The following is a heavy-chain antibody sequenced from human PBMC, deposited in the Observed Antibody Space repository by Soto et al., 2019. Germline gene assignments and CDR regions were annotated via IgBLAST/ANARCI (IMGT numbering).Heavy chain of an antibody. CDR2: IYYSGST. J-gene: IGHJ6*02. CDR3: AKQWLVSYYYYGMDV. V-gene: IGHV4-39*01. CDR1: GGSISSSSYY. Sequence: QLQLQESGPGLVKPSETLSLTCTVSGGSISSSSYYWGWIRQPPGKGLEWIGSIYYSGSTYYNPSLKSRVTISVDTSENQFSLKLSSVTAADTAVYYCAKQWLVSYYYYGMDVWGQGTTVTVSS. D-gene: IGHD6-19*01.